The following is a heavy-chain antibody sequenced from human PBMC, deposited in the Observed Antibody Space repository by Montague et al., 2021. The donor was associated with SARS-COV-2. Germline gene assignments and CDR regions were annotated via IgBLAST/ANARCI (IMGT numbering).Heavy chain of an antibody. CDR3: ARPLNLYYYGSGSCGGWFDP. V-gene: IGHV4-39*01. D-gene: IGHD3-10*01. CDR2: IYYSGST. Sequence: SETLSLTCTVSGGSISSSSYYWGWIRQPPGKGLEWIGSIYYSGSTYYNPSLKSRVTISVDTSKNQFSLKLSSVTAAATAVYYCARPLNLYYYGSGSCGGWFDPWGQGTLVTVSS. CDR1: GGSISSSSYY. J-gene: IGHJ5*02.